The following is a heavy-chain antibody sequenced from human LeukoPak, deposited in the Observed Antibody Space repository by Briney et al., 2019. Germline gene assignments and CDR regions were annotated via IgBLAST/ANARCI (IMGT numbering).Heavy chain of an antibody. CDR2: ISSSGSTI. Sequence: GSLRLSCAASGFTFSDYYMSWIRQAPGKGLEWVSYISSSGSTIYYADSVKGRFTISRDNSKNTLYLQMNSLRAEDTAVYYCASRGRDGYNFDYWGQGTLVTVSS. V-gene: IGHV3-11*04. CDR3: ASRGRDGYNFDY. J-gene: IGHJ4*02. D-gene: IGHD5-24*01. CDR1: GFTFSDYY.